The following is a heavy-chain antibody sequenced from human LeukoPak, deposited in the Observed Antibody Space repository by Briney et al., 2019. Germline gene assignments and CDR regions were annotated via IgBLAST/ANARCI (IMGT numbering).Heavy chain of an antibody. Sequence: ASVKVSCKASEGTFNSYGISWERQAPGQGLEWMGRIIPILGITNYAQKFQGRVTITADKSTNTAYMELSSLRSEDTAVFYCARDLRGSSSWYDYWGQGTLVTVSS. CDR1: EGTFNSYG. J-gene: IGHJ4*02. CDR2: IIPILGIT. CDR3: ARDLRGSSSWYDY. D-gene: IGHD6-13*01. V-gene: IGHV1-69*04.